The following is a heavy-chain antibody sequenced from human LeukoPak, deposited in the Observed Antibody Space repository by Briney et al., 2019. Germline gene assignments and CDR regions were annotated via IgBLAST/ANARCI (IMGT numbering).Heavy chain of an antibody. CDR2: INTDGIST. V-gene: IGHV3-74*01. Sequence: GGSLRLSCAASGFTFSSYWMHWVRQAPGKGLVWVSRINTDGISTSYADSVSGRFTISSVDAKNTLYLQMNSVRAKDAAVYYCARFSRGNPDYWGQGTLVTVSS. CDR3: ARFSRGNPDY. J-gene: IGHJ4*02. D-gene: IGHD2/OR15-2a*01. CDR1: GFTFSSYW.